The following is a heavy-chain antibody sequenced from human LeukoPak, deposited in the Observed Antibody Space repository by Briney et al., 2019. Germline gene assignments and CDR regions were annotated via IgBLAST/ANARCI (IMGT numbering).Heavy chain of an antibody. V-gene: IGHV3-53*01. CDR1: GFTVSSNY. Sequence: GGSLRLSCAASGFTVSSNYMSWVRQAPGKGLEWVSVIYSGGSTYYADSVKGRFTISRDNSKNTLYLQMNSLRAEDTAVYYCARVRLGIGVFDYWGQGTLVTVSS. CDR2: IYSGGST. CDR3: ARVRLGIGVFDY. D-gene: IGHD7-27*01. J-gene: IGHJ4*02.